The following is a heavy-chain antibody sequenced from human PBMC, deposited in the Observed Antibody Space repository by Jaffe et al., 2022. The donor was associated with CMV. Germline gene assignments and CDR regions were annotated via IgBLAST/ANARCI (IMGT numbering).Heavy chain of an antibody. J-gene: IGHJ4*02. V-gene: IGHV3-23*01. Sequence: LLESGGGLVPPGGSLRLSCAASGFSFSSFAMSWVRQAPGKGLEWVSVISSSGDSTYHADSVKGRSTISRDNSKNTVYLQMNSLRAEDTAVYYCAKLGGTYAYWGQGTLVTVSS. CDR3: AKLGGTYAY. CDR2: ISSSGDST. CDR1: GFSFSSFA. D-gene: IGHD1-26*01.